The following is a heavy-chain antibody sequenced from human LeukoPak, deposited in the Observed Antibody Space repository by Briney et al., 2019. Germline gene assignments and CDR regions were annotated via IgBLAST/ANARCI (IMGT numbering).Heavy chain of an antibody. V-gene: IGHV1-18*01. CDR1: GYTFTNYG. CDR2: ISTYKGNT. D-gene: IGHD3-3*01. J-gene: IGHJ4*02. CDR3: ARGTSVVLRFLEWLSTSGAFDY. Sequence: ASVKVSCKASGYTFTNYGINWVRQAPGQGLEWMGWISTYKGNTNYAQKLRGRVTMTTDTSTSTAYMELRSLRSDDTAVYYCARGTSVVLRFLEWLSTSGAFDYWGQGTLVTVSS.